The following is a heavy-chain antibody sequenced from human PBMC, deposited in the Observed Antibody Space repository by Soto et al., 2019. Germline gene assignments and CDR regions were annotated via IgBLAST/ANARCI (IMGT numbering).Heavy chain of an antibody. CDR3: ARVSNGDYPLLYYYYGMDV. V-gene: IGHV1-69*01. D-gene: IGHD4-17*01. J-gene: IGHJ6*02. CDR1: GGTFSSYA. Sequence: QVQLVQSGAEVKKPGSSVKVSCKASGGTFSSYAISWVRQAPGQGLEWMGGIIPIFGTANYAQKFQGRVTITEDESTSTAYMELSSLRSEDTAVYYCARVSNGDYPLLYYYYGMDVWGQGTTVTVSS. CDR2: IIPIFGTA.